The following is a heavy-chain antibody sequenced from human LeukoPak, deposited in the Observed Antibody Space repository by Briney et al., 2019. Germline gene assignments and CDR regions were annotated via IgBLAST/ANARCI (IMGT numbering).Heavy chain of an antibody. Sequence: ASVEVSCKASGYTFTSYGISWVRQVPGQGLEWMGWISAYNGNTNYAQKLQGRVTITRDTSASTAYMELSSLRSEDTAVYYCARDSQGFGELLSNFDYWGQGTLVTVSS. J-gene: IGHJ4*02. CDR3: ARDSQGFGELLSNFDY. D-gene: IGHD3-10*01. CDR1: GYTFTSYG. CDR2: ISAYNGNT. V-gene: IGHV1-18*01.